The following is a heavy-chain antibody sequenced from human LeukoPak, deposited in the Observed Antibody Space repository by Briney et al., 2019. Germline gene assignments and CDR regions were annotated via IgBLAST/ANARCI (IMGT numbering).Heavy chain of an antibody. D-gene: IGHD2-21*02. Sequence: ASVKVSCKASGYTFTSYGISWVRQAPGQGLEWMGWISAYNGNTNYAQKLQGRVTMTTDTSTSTAYMELRSLRSDDTAVYYCASSNLAYCGGDCLLAFDIWGRGTMVTVSS. V-gene: IGHV1-18*01. CDR3: ASSNLAYCGGDCLLAFDI. J-gene: IGHJ3*02. CDR2: ISAYNGNT. CDR1: GYTFTSYG.